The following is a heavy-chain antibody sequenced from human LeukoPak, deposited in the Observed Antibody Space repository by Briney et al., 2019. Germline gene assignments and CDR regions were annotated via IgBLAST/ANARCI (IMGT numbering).Heavy chain of an antibody. D-gene: IGHD6-19*01. V-gene: IGHV4-39*01. CDR2: MYYSGST. CDR1: GGSISSYY. J-gene: IGHJ6*02. CDR3: ARISGWYSMDV. Sequence: KSSETLSLTCTVSGGSISSYYWSWIRQPPGRGLEWIGTMYYSGSTYYNPSLKSRVTISVDTSKNQFSLKLSSVTAADTTVYYCARISGWYSMDVWGQGTTVTVSS.